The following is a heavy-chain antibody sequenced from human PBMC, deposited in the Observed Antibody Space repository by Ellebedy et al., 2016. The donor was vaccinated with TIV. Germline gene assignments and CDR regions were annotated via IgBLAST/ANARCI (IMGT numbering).Heavy chain of an antibody. CDR1: GYTFTGYY. CDR2: IIPIFGTA. D-gene: IGHD3-10*01. J-gene: IGHJ6*02. V-gene: IGHV1-69*13. CDR3: ARGTMVRGVIYYYYGMDV. Sequence: SVKVSCXASGYTFTGYYMHWVRQAPGQGLEWMGGIIPIFGTANYAQKFQGRVTITADESTSTAYMELSSLRSEDTAVYYCARGTMVRGVIYYYYGMDVWGQGTTVTVSS.